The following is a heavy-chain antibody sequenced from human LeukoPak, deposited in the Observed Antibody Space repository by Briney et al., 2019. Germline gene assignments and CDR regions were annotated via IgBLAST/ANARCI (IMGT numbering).Heavy chain of an antibody. Sequence: GGSLRLSCAASGFTFSAYAMHWVRQAPGKRLEYVSSINSNGGSTYYANSVRGRFTVSRDNSKNTLYLQIDSLRAEDMAVYFCAKSQWLAQEGFGYWGQGTLVTVSS. CDR2: INSNGGST. CDR3: AKSQWLAQEGFGY. V-gene: IGHV3-64*01. J-gene: IGHJ4*02. D-gene: IGHD6-19*01. CDR1: GFTFSAYA.